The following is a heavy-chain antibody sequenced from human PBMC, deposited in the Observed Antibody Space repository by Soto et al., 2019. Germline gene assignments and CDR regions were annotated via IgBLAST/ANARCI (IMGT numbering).Heavy chain of an antibody. CDR3: AGQPNALYYFDY. Sequence: SETLALTCAVYGGSFSGYYWSWIRQPPGKGLEWIGEINHSGSTNYNPSLKSRVTISVDTSKNQFSLKLSSVTAADTAVYYCAGQPNALYYFDYWGQGTLVTVSS. D-gene: IGHD2-8*01. CDR2: INHSGST. V-gene: IGHV4-34*01. J-gene: IGHJ4*02. CDR1: GGSFSGYY.